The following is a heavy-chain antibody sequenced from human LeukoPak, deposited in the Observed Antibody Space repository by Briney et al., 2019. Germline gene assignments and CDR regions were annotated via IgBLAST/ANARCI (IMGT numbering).Heavy chain of an antibody. CDR3: ARSYREVRGNSPDY. CDR2: IIPILGIA. V-gene: IGHV1-69*04. Sequence: SVKVSCKASGGTFSSYAISWVRQAPGQGLEWMGRIIPILGIANYAQKFQGRVTITADKSTSTAYMELSSLRSEDTAVYYCARSYREVRGNSPDYWGQGTLVTVSS. CDR1: GGTFSSYA. D-gene: IGHD1-26*01. J-gene: IGHJ4*02.